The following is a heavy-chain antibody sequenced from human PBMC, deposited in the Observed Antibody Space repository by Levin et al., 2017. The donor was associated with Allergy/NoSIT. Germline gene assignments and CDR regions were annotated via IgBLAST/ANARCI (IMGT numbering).Heavy chain of an antibody. CDR3: WRHCLSDDLLTGTLALHYYAMDV. CDR2: IHFTGNT. CDR1: GGSISSDSHY. Sequence: PSETLSLTCTVSGGSISSDSHYWGWLRQPPGKGLEWISNIHFTGNTYYNPSLSGRVTISVDTSKNLFSLRLSSVTAADTAVYFCWRHCLSDDLLTGTLALHYYAMDVWGQGATVTVSS. D-gene: IGHD3-9*01. J-gene: IGHJ6*02. V-gene: IGHV4-39*01.